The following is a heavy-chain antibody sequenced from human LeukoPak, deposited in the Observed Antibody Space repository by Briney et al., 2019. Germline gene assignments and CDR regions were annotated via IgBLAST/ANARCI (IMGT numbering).Heavy chain of an antibody. CDR2: IYYSGST. D-gene: IGHD3-10*01. J-gene: IGHJ3*02. V-gene: IGHV4-59*08. CDR3: ARHSDYYDAFDI. Sequence: SETLSLTCTVSGGSISSYYWSWIRQPPGEGLEWIGYIYYSGSTNYNPSLKSRVTISVDTSKNQFSLKLSSVTAADTAVYYCARHSDYYDAFDIWGQGTMVTVSS. CDR1: GGSISSYY.